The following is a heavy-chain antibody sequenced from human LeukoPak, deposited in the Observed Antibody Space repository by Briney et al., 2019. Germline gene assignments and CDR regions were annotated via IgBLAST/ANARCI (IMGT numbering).Heavy chain of an antibody. Sequence: GGSLRLSCGASGFTVGYNYMTWVRQAAGKGLEWVSIMYRGGTRFYADPVKGRFTISRDDSKNTLYLQMNSLRPEDTAVYYCVRFPMADYWGQGSLITVSS. CDR3: VRFPMADY. V-gene: IGHV3-53*01. CDR1: GFTVGYNY. D-gene: IGHD3-10*01. CDR2: MYRGGTR. J-gene: IGHJ4*02.